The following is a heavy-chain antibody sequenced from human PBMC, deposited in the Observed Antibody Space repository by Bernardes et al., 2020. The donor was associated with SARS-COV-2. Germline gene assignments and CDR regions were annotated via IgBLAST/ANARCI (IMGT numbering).Heavy chain of an antibody. CDR1: GYTFTTYG. CDR2: ISAYSGNT. Sequence: AAVKVSCKASGYTFTTYGISWVRQAPGQGLEWMGWISAYSGNTNYAQKLQGRVTMTTDTSTSTAYMELRSLRSGDTAVYYCARGVRSGRITMIRGVTRWFDPWVQGTLVTVSS. J-gene: IGHJ5*02. CDR3: ARGVRSGRITMIRGVTRWFDP. D-gene: IGHD3-10*01. V-gene: IGHV1-18*01.